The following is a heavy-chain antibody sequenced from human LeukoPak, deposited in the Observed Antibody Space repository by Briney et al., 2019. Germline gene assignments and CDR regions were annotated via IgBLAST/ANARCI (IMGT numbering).Heavy chain of an antibody. V-gene: IGHV3-21*06. CDR1: GFSFSTYA. D-gene: IGHD2-15*01. Sequence: PGGSLRLSCTASGFSFSTYAMTWVRQAPGKGLEWISSRSSGSRYIYYADSVGGRFTISRDNTKNSLYLLMNNLRAEDTAIYYCARDRPTGASRVFVVQWGQGTPVTVSS. CDR3: ARDRPTGASRVFVVQ. CDR2: RSSGSRYI. J-gene: IGHJ4*02.